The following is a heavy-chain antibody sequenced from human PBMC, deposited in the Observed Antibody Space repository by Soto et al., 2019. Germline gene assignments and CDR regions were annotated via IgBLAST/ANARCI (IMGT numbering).Heavy chain of an antibody. CDR2: ISWNSGTR. CDR3: AKELGGYSYGYELDH. D-gene: IGHD5-18*01. V-gene: IGHV3-9*01. J-gene: IGHJ5*02. Sequence: EVQLVDSGGGLGQPGRSLRLSCAASGFTFDIYAMHWVRQAPGKGLEWVSSISWNSGTRGYADSVKGRFTISRDNAKNSLYLQMDSRRTEDTAFYYCAKELGGYSYGYELDHWGQGTLVAVSS. CDR1: GFTFDIYA.